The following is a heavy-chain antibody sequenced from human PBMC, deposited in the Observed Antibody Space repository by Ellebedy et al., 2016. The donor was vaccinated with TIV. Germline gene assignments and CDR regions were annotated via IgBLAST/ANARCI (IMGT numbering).Heavy chain of an antibody. V-gene: IGHV7-4-1*02. CDR3: ARDSRYNWNDWDYYHMDV. CDR2: INTNTGNP. J-gene: IGHJ6*03. CDR1: GYTFTAYP. D-gene: IGHD1-1*01. Sequence: ASVKVSCKASGYTFTAYPMNWVRQAPGQGLEWLGWINTNTGNPTYSQGFRGQFVFSLDTSVSTAYLEISGLKAEDTAVYYCARDSRYNWNDWDYYHMDVWGRGTTVTVSS.